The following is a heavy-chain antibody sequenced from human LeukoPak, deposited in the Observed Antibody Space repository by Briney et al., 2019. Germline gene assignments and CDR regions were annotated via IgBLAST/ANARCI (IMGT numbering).Heavy chain of an antibody. D-gene: IGHD5-18*01. CDR1: GYTFTGYY. CDR3: AREADTAIADSTEYFQH. CDR2: INPKSGGS. J-gene: IGHJ1*01. V-gene: IGHV1-2*02. Sequence: GASVKVSCKASGYTFTGYYMHWVRQAPGQGLEWMGWINPKSGGSNYAQKFQGRVTMTRDTSITTAYMELSRLRSDDTAVYYCAREADTAIADSTEYFQHWGQGTLVTVSS.